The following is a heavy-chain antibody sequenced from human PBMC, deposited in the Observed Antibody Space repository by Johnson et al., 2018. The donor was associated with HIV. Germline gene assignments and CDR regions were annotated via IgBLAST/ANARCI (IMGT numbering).Heavy chain of an antibody. D-gene: IGHD1-26*01. J-gene: IGHJ3*02. Sequence: VQLVESGGGLVQPGGSLRLSCAASGFTFSSYWMHWVRQAPGKGLVWVSRINSDGSSTSYADSVKGRFTISRDNAKNTLCLQRNSLRAEDTAVYCCARGGKAGATARAFDIWGQGTMVTVSS. V-gene: IGHV3-74*01. CDR3: ARGGKAGATARAFDI. CDR2: INSDGSST. CDR1: GFTFSSYW.